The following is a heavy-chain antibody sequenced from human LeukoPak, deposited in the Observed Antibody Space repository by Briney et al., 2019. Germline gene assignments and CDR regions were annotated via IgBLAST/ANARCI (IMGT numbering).Heavy chain of an antibody. V-gene: IGHV4-59*08. Sequence: PSETLSLTCTVSGGSISSYYWSWIRQPPGKGLEWIGYIYYSGSTNYNPSLKSRVTISVDTSKNQFSLKLSSVTAADTAVYYCARHLRYFDWLDYWGQGTLVTVPS. CDR3: ARHLRYFDWLDY. J-gene: IGHJ4*02. CDR1: GGSISSYY. CDR2: IYYSGST. D-gene: IGHD3-9*01.